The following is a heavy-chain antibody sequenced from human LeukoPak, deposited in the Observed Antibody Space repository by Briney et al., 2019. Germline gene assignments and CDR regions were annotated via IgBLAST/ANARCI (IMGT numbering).Heavy chain of an antibody. CDR1: GFTFSNFW. Sequence: GGSLRLSCATSGFTFSNFWMSWVRQAPGKGLEWVSAISGSGGSTYYADSVKGRFTISRDNSKNTLYLQMNSLRAEDTAVYYCAKGAYDSSGYYGAHYFDYWGQGTLVTVSS. CDR2: ISGSGGST. CDR3: AKGAYDSSGYYGAHYFDY. D-gene: IGHD3-22*01. J-gene: IGHJ4*02. V-gene: IGHV3-23*01.